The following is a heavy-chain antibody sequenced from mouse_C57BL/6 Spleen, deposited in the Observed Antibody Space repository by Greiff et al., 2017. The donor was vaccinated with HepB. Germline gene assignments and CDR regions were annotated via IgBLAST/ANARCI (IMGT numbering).Heavy chain of an antibody. V-gene: IGHV1-64*01. D-gene: IGHD2-4*01. CDR2: IHPNSGST. CDR1: GYTFTSYW. CDR3: ARGGDYDYDFYAMDY. J-gene: IGHJ4*01. Sequence: QVQLKESGAELVKPGASVKLSCKASGYTFTSYWMHWVKQRPGQGLEWIGMIHPNSGSTNYNEKFKSKATLTVDKSSSTAYMQLSSLTSEDSAVYYCARGGDYDYDFYAMDYWGQGTSVTVSS.